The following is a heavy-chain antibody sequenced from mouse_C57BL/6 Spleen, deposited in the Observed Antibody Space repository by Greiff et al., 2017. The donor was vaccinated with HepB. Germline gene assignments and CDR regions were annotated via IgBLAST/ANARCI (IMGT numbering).Heavy chain of an antibody. Sequence: QVQLQQPGAELVKPGASVKLSCKASGYTFTSYWMQWVKQRPGQGLEWIGEIDPSDSYTNYNQKFKGKATLTVDTSSSTAYMQLSSLTSEDSAVYYCARWDTPVVAYYYAMDYWGQGTSVTVSS. V-gene: IGHV1-50*01. J-gene: IGHJ4*01. D-gene: IGHD1-1*01. CDR3: ARWDTPVVAYYYAMDY. CDR2: IDPSDSYT. CDR1: GYTFTSYW.